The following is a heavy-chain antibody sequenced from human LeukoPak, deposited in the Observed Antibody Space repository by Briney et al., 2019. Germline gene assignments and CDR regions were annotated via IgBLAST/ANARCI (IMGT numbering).Heavy chain of an antibody. Sequence: ASVKVSCTASGYTFTGYYMHWVRQAPGQGLEWMGWINPNSGGTNYAQKFQGRVTMTRDTSISTAYMELSRLRSDDTAVYYCARGLRGYCSGGSCYRGAFDIWGQGTMVTVSS. D-gene: IGHD2-15*01. CDR2: INPNSGGT. CDR3: ARGLRGYCSGGSCYRGAFDI. V-gene: IGHV1-2*02. J-gene: IGHJ3*02. CDR1: GYTFTGYY.